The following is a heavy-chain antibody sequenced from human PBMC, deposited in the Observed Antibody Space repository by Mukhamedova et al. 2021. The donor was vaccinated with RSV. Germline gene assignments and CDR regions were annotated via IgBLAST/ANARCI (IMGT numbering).Heavy chain of an antibody. CDR2: GDNP. CDR3: AKRGEDWARTYAYFDY. J-gene: IGHJ4*02. Sequence: GDNPYYAHSVKGRFTISRDNSQSTLSLHMNSLRAEDTAVYYCAKRGEDWARTYAYFDYWGQGTLVTVYS. V-gene: IGHV3-23*01. D-gene: IGHD3-16*01.